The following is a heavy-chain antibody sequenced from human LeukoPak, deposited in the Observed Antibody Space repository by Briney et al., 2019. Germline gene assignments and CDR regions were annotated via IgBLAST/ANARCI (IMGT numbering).Heavy chain of an antibody. Sequence: SETLSLTCAVYGGSFSGYYWSWIRQPPGKGLEWIGEINHSGSTNYNPSLKSRVTISVDTSKNQFSLKLSSMTAADTAVYYCARRVYYDSSGYYYRGGFDYWGQGTLVTVSS. V-gene: IGHV4-34*01. D-gene: IGHD3-22*01. CDR3: ARRVYYDSSGYYYRGGFDY. CDR1: GGSFSGYY. CDR2: INHSGST. J-gene: IGHJ4*02.